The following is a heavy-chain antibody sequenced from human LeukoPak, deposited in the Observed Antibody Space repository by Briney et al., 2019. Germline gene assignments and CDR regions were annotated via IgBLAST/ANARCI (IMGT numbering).Heavy chain of an antibody. CDR1: GFTFSSYG. V-gene: IGHV3-30*02. CDR2: IRYDGSNK. Sequence: GGSLRLSCAASGFTFSSYGMHWVRQAPGKGLEWVAFIRYDGSNKYYADSVKGRFTISRDNSKNTLYLQMNSLRAEDTAVYYCAKLNYYDSSGYLRPRGYYFDYWGQGTLVTVSS. D-gene: IGHD3-22*01. CDR3: AKLNYYDSSGYLRPRGYYFDY. J-gene: IGHJ4*02.